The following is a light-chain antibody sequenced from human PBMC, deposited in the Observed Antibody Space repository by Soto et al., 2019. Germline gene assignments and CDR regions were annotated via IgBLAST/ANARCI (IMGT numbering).Light chain of an antibody. J-gene: IGLJ3*02. V-gene: IGLV2-14*03. CDR3: SSYTSSSTVV. Sequence: QSALTQPASVSGSPGQSITISCTGTSSDVGGYIYVSWYQQHPGKAPKLKIYDVSYRPSGVFNRFSGSKSGNTASLTISGLQADGEADYYCSSYTSSSTVVFGGGTKVTVL. CDR1: SSDVGGYIY. CDR2: DVS.